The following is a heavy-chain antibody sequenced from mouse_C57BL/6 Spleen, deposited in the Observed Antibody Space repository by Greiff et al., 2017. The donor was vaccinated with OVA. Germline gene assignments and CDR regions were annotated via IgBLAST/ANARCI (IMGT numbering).Heavy chain of an antibody. D-gene: IGHD2-4*01. CDR1: GFTFTDYY. CDR3: ARYDYGMDY. Sequence: EVKLVESGGGLVQPGGSLSLSCAASGFTFTDYYMSWVRQPPGKALEWLGFIRNTANGYTTEYSASVKGRFTISRDNSQSILYIQMNDLRAEDSATYYCARYDYGMDYWGQGTSVTVSS. J-gene: IGHJ4*01. V-gene: IGHV7-3*01. CDR2: IRNTANGYTT.